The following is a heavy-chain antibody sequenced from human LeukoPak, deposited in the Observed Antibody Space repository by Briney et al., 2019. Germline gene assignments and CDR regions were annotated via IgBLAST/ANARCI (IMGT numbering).Heavy chain of an antibody. D-gene: IGHD4-23*01. Sequence: GGSLRLSCAASGFTVSSNYMSWVRQAPGKGLEWVSVIYSGGSTHYADSVKGRFTISRDNSKNTLYLQMNSLGAEDTAVYYCARDSVARPYPQFDYWGQGTLVTVSS. J-gene: IGHJ4*02. CDR2: IYSGGST. CDR1: GFTVSSNY. CDR3: ARDSVARPYPQFDY. V-gene: IGHV3-66*01.